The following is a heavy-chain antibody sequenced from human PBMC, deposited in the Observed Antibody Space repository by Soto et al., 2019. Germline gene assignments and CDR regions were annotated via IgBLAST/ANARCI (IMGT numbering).Heavy chain of an antibody. CDR1: GGTFSSYA. CDR2: IIPIFGTA. D-gene: IGHD6-13*01. Sequence: QVQLVQSGAEVKKPGSSVKVSCKASGGTFSSYAISWVRQAPGQGLEWMGGIIPIFGTANYAQKFQGRVTITADETTSKAYMELSSLRAEDTAVYYCASASIAAAGTLKGYYGMDVWGQGTTVTVSS. J-gene: IGHJ6*02. CDR3: ASASIAAAGTLKGYYGMDV. V-gene: IGHV1-69*12.